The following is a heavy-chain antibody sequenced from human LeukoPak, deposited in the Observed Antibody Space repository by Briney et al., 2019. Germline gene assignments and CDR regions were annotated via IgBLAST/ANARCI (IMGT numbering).Heavy chain of an antibody. Sequence: SVKVSCKASGGTFSSYAISWVRQAPGQGLEWMGGIIPIFGTANYAQEFQGRVTITADESTSTAYMELSSLRSEDTAVYYCARQGYYYDSSGYYYWFDPWGQGTLVTVSS. CDR1: GGTFSSYA. J-gene: IGHJ5*02. CDR2: IIPIFGTA. CDR3: ARQGYYYDSSGYYYWFDP. D-gene: IGHD3-22*01. V-gene: IGHV1-69*13.